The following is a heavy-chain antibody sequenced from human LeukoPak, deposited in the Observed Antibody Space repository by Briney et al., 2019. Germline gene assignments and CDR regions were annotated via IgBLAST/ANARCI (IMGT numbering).Heavy chain of an antibody. CDR1: GGSFSGYY. D-gene: IGHD3-22*01. CDR2: INHSGST. CDR3: ARGPTYYYDSSGYSFFFQQ. V-gene: IGHV4-34*01. Sequence: KPSETLSLTCAVYGGSFSGYYWSWIRQPPGKGLEWIGEINHSGSTNYNPSLKSRVTISVDTSKNQFSLKLSSVTAADTAVYYCARGPTYYYDSSGYSFFFQQWGQGTLVTVSS. J-gene: IGHJ1*01.